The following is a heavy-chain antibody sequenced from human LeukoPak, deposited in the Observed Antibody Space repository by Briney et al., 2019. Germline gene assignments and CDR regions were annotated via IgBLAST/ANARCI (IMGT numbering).Heavy chain of an antibody. CDR3: ARDGYIVVVPGAPHYYYEMDV. D-gene: IGHD2-2*01. CDR2: TSAYSGNT. Sequence: GASVKVSCKASGNTFTNYGISWVRQAPGQGLEWMGWTSAYSGNTNYAQKLQGRVTMTTDTSTNTAYMELRSLGSDDTAVYYCARDGYIVVVPGAPHYYYEMDVWGQGTTVTVSS. J-gene: IGHJ6*02. CDR1: GNTFTNYG. V-gene: IGHV1-18*01.